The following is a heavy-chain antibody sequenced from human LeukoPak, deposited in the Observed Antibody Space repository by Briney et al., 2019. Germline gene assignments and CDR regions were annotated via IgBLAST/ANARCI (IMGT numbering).Heavy chain of an antibody. CDR1: GFTFSSYA. CDR2: IRYDGNNK. Sequence: GGSLRLSCAASGFTFSSYAMHWVRQAPGKGLEWVAFIRYDGNNKYYADSVKGRFTISRDNSNNTLYLQMNSLRAEDTAVYYCAKDRQGGQSSGEDYWGQGTLVTVSS. D-gene: IGHD7-27*01. CDR3: AKDRQGGQSSGEDY. J-gene: IGHJ4*02. V-gene: IGHV3-30*02.